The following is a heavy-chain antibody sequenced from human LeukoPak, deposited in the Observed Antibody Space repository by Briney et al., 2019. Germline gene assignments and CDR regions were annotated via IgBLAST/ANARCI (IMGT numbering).Heavy chain of an antibody. CDR3: ATGWEAIPSPTRYYFDY. CDR1: RYTLTELS. Sequence: ASVKVSCKVSRYTLTELSMHWVRQAPGKGLEWMGGFDPEDGETIFAQKFQGRVTMTEDTSTDTAYMELSSLRSEDTAVYYCATGWEAIPSPTRYYFDYWGQRTLVTVSS. V-gene: IGHV1-24*01. J-gene: IGHJ4*02. CDR2: FDPEDGET. D-gene: IGHD1-26*01.